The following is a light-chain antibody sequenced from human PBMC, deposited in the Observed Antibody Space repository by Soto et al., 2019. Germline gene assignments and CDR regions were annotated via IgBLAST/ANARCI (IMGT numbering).Light chain of an antibody. J-gene: IGLJ3*02. CDR1: TSNIGDNC. Sequence: QSVLTQPPSASGTPGQRVSISCSGSTSNIGDNCVYWYQHLPRTAPKLLIYYNDERPSGVPDRFSGSKSGTSASLAISGLRSEDEADYYCATWDDSLSGVVFGGGTKLTVL. CDR3: ATWDDSLSGVV. CDR2: YND. V-gene: IGLV1-47*02.